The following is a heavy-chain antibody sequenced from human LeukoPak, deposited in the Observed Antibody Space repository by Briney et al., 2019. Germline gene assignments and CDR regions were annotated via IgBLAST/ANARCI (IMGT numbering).Heavy chain of an antibody. Sequence: SETLSLTCTVSGGSISSYYWSWIRQPAGKGLEWIGRIYTSGSTNYNPSLKSRVTMSVDTSKNQFSLKLSSVTAADTAVYYCARARYYYDSSGYYFVAFDIWGQGTMVIVSS. V-gene: IGHV4-4*07. CDR2: IYTSGST. CDR1: GGSISSYY. CDR3: ARARYYYDSSGYYFVAFDI. J-gene: IGHJ3*02. D-gene: IGHD3-22*01.